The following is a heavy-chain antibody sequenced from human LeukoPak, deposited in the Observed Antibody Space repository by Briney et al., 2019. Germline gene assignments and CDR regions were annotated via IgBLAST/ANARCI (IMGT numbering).Heavy chain of an antibody. Sequence: PSQTLSLTCTVSGGSISSSSYYWGWIRQPQGKGLEWIGGIYYSGCTYYNPSLKSRVTISVDTSKNQFSLKLSSVTAADTAVYYCARRTAPDYDYVWGSYRSGYYFDYWGQGTLVTVSS. CDR2: IYYSGCT. J-gene: IGHJ4*02. CDR1: GGSISSSSYY. CDR3: ARRTAPDYDYVWGSYRSGYYFDY. V-gene: IGHV4-39*01. D-gene: IGHD3-16*02.